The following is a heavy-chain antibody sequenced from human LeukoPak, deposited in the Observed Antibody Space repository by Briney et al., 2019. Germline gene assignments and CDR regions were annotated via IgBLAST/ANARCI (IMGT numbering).Heavy chain of an antibody. J-gene: IGHJ3*01. CDR3: ARDEFFGSRSSGDDAFDV. Sequence: ASVKVSCKASGYTFTDSYIHWVRQAPGQGLQWMGRISGYNGNTHYAQNFQGRVTMTRDTATNTAYLELRSLRFDDTAFYFCARDEFFGSRSSGDDAFDVWGQGTLVTVSS. V-gene: IGHV1-2*06. CDR1: GYTFTDSY. D-gene: IGHD3-10*01. CDR2: ISGYNGNT.